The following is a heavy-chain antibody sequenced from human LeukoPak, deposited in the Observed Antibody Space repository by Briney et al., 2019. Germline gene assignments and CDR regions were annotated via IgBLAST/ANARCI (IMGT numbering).Heavy chain of an antibody. J-gene: IGHJ4*02. CDR1: GYTFTSYG. V-gene: IGHV1-18*01. CDR3: ARDATVTTLRPLDY. Sequence: ASVKVSCKASGYTFTSYGISWVRQAPGQGLEWMGWISAYNGNTNYAQKLQGRVTMTTDTSTSTAYMELRSLRSDDTAVSYCARDATVTTLRPLDYWGQGTLVTVSS. D-gene: IGHD4-11*01. CDR2: ISAYNGNT.